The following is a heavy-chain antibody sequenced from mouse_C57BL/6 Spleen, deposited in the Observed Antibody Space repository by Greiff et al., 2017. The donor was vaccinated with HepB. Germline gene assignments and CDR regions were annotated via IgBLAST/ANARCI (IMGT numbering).Heavy chain of an antibody. Sequence: VKLMESGAELVKPGASVKMSCKASGYTFTTYPIEWMKQNHGKSLEWIGNFHPYNDDTKYNEKFKGKATLTVEKSSSTVYLELSRLTSDDSAVYYCARNYYGSRGWYFDVWGTGTTVTVSS. CDR1: GYTFTTYP. CDR2: FHPYNDDT. D-gene: IGHD1-1*01. J-gene: IGHJ1*03. V-gene: IGHV1-47*01. CDR3: ARNYYGSRGWYFDV.